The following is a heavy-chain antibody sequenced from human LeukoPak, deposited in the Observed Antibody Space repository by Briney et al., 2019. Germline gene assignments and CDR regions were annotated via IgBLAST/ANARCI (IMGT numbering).Heavy chain of an antibody. CDR2: IHSGGTT. V-gene: IGHV4-4*07. CDR3: ARDNGSGYTKGYEHYYYYLDV. Sequence: PSETLSLTCTVSGDSISDDYYTWMRQPAGKGLEWIGRIHSGGTTNYNPSLMSRVTLSIDKSKKHISLRLASVTAADTALYYCARDNGSGYTKGYEHYYYYLDVWGKGTTVTVSS. D-gene: IGHD3-3*02. J-gene: IGHJ6*03. CDR1: GDSISDDY.